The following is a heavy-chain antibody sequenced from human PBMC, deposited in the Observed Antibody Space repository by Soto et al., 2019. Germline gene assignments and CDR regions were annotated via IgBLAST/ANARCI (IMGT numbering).Heavy chain of an antibody. CDR2: IYYSGST. J-gene: IGHJ6*02. Sequence: PSETMSLTCTVAGGYISSYYWSWIRQPPGKGLEWIGYIYYSGSTNYNPSLKSRVTISVDTSKNQFSLKLSSVTAADTAVFYCARDPHPRGGYYGMDVWGQGTTVTVSS. CDR3: ARDPHPRGGYYGMDV. CDR1: GGYISSYY. D-gene: IGHD3-10*01. V-gene: IGHV4-59*01.